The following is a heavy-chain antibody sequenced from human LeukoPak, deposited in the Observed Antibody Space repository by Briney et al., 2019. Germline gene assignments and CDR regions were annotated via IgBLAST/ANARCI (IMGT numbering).Heavy chain of an antibody. CDR1: GFTFDDYA. D-gene: IGHD3-3*01. J-gene: IGHJ3*02. V-gene: IGHV3-9*03. Sequence: GRSLRLSCAAPGFTFDDYAMHWVRQAPGKGLEWVSGISWNSGSIGYADSVKGRFTISRDNAKNSLYLQVNSLRAEDMALYHCARDEDWSGYYGAFDIWGQGTMVTVSS. CDR2: ISWNSGSI. CDR3: ARDEDWSGYYGAFDI.